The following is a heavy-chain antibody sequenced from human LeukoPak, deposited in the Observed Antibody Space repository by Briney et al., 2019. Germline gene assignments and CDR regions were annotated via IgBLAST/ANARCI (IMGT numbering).Heavy chain of an antibody. CDR1: GGSISSYY. D-gene: IGHD3-22*01. V-gene: IGHV4-59*01. J-gene: IGHJ4*02. CDR3: ARVPAYYDSSGYFPAGFDY. CDR2: IYYSGST. Sequence: KASETLSLTCTVSGGSISSYYWSWIRQPPGKGLEWIGYIYYSGSTNYNPSLKSRVTISVDTSKNQFSLKLSSVTAADTAVYYCARVPAYYDSSGYFPAGFDYWGQGTLVTVSS.